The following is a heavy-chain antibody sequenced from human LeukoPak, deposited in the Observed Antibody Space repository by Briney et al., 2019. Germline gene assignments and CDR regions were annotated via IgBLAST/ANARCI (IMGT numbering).Heavy chain of an antibody. Sequence: ASVKVSCKASGYTFTGYYMHWVRQAPGQGLEWMGWINPNSGGTNYAQKFQDRVSMTRDTSISTAYMHLNRLRSADTAVYYCARSPHILTGENFDYWGQGTLLTVSS. CDR3: ARSPHILTGENFDY. CDR2: INPNSGGT. CDR1: GYTFTGYY. D-gene: IGHD3-9*01. J-gene: IGHJ4*02. V-gene: IGHV1-2*02.